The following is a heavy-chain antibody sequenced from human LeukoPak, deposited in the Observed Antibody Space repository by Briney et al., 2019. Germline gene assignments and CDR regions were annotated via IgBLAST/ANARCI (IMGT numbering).Heavy chain of an antibody. CDR2: ISYDGSNK. J-gene: IGHJ6*03. Sequence: PGGSLRLSCAASGFTFSSYAMHWVRQAPGKGLEWVAVISYDGSNKYYADSVKGRFTISRDNSKNTLYLQMNSLRAEDTAVYYCARASVVGHYYYMDVWGKGTTVTVSS. V-gene: IGHV3-30-3*01. D-gene: IGHD1-26*01. CDR3: ARASVVGHYYYMDV. CDR1: GFTFSSYA.